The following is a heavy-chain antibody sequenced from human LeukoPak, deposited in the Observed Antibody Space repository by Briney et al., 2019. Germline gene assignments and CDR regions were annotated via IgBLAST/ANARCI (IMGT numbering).Heavy chain of an antibody. CDR3: ARGSGYCSSTSCWEFDY. CDR2: INPNSGGT. V-gene: IGHV1-2*02. CDR1: GYTFTGYY. D-gene: IGHD2-2*01. Sequence: ASVKVSCKASGYTFTGYYMHWVRQAPGQGLEWMGWINPNSGGTNYAQKFQGRVTMTRDTSSSTAYMELSRLRSDDTAVYCCARGSGYCSSTSCWEFDYWGEGTLVTLSS. J-gene: IGHJ4*02.